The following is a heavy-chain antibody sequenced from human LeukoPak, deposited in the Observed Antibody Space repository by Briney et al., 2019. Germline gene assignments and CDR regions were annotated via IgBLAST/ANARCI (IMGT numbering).Heavy chain of an antibody. Sequence: GRSLRLSCAASGFTFSNYAMHWVRQAPGKGLEWVAVISYDGSDKYYADSVKGRFTFSRDNSKNTLYLQMNSLRPEDTAVYYCARDRYDILTGFSFWGQGTTVTVSS. CDR1: GFTFSNYA. CDR2: ISYDGSDK. J-gene: IGHJ6*02. V-gene: IGHV3-30-3*01. D-gene: IGHD3-9*01. CDR3: ARDRYDILTGFSF.